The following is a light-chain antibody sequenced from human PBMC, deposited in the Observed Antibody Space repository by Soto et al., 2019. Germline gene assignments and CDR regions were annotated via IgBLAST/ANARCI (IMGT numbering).Light chain of an antibody. V-gene: IGLV2-23*01. CDR2: EGN. Sequence: LTPPAPLAGSPGPGITLSRPGNTSDVGTYNLVTWYQQHPGKAPKLIIYEGNKRPSGVSNRFSASKSGNTASLTISGLLAEDEADYYCCSYAPSRTLLFGGGTKVTVL. CDR3: CSYAPSRTLL. J-gene: IGLJ2*01. CDR1: TSDVGTYNL.